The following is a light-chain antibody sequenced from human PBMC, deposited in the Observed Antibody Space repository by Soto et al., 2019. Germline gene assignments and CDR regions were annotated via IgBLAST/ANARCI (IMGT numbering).Light chain of an antibody. Sequence: QSALTQPASVTGCPVQSITISFTGTIIYVGSYNYVSWYQQHPGKAPKLMVYEVNNRPSGVSDRLSGSKSGNTASLTISGLQAEDEADYYCNSHTTSRSLVFGGGTKVTVL. CDR1: IIYVGSYNY. J-gene: IGLJ2*01. CDR3: NSHTTSRSLV. V-gene: IGLV2-14*01. CDR2: EVN.